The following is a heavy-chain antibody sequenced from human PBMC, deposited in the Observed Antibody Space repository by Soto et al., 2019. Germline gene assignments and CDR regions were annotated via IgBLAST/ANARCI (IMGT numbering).Heavy chain of an antibody. CDR3: ARSPYVWGSYRYTRANDY. J-gene: IGHJ4*02. Sequence: QVQLVQSGAEGKKPGASVKVSCKASGYTFTSYGISWVRQAPGQGLEWMGWISAYNGNTNYAQKLQGRVTMTTDTSTSTAYMELRSLRSDDTAVYYCARSPYVWGSYRYTRANDYWGQGTLVTVSS. D-gene: IGHD3-16*02. CDR2: ISAYNGNT. CDR1: GYTFTSYG. V-gene: IGHV1-18*04.